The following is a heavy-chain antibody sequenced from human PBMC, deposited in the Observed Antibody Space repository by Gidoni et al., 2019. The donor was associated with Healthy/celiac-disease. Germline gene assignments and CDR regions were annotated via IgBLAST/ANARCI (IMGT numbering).Heavy chain of an antibody. V-gene: IGHV3-72*01. CDR3: ARGTLRITIFGVVIIRIDY. CDR2: TRNKANSYTT. J-gene: IGHJ4*02. Sequence: EVQLVGSGGGLVQPGGSLRLSCAASGFTFSDHYMDWVRQAPGKGLAWVGRTRNKANSYTTEYAASVKGRFTISRDDSKNSLYLQMNSLKTEDTAVYYCARGTLRITIFGVVIIRIDYWGQGTLVTVSS. D-gene: IGHD3-3*01. CDR1: GFTFSDHY.